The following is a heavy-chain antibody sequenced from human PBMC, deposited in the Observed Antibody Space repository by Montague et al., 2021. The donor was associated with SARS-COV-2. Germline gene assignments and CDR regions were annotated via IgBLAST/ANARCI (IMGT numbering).Heavy chain of an antibody. J-gene: IGHJ4*02. V-gene: IGHV4-59*01. D-gene: IGHD3-22*01. CDR2: IHYSGIT. Sequence: SETLSLTCTVSGASITDFYWCWIRQPPGKGLEWIGYIHYSGITNSNHSLRSRVTMSIDMPTSRFSLNLRFVTVTDTAIYFCARITEVVPFDFWGQGTLVSVSS. CDR1: GASITDFY. CDR3: ARITEVVPFDF.